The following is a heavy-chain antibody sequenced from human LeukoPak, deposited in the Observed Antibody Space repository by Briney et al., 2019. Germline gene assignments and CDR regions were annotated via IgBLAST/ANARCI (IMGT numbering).Heavy chain of an antibody. J-gene: IGHJ4*02. CDR3: AKSGYNRFDY. CDR1: GFTFSSYG. Sequence: PGGSLRLSCAASGFTFSSYGMHWVRQGPGKGLEWVAIIRYDGSNKYYADSVKGRFTISSDNSKNTLYLQMNSLRADDTAVYYCAKSGYNRFDYWGQGTLVTVSS. D-gene: IGHD5-24*01. V-gene: IGHV3-30*02. CDR2: IRYDGSNK.